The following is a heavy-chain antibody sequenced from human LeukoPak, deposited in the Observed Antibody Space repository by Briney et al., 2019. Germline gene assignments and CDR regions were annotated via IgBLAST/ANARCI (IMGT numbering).Heavy chain of an antibody. J-gene: IGHJ4*02. D-gene: IGHD6-19*01. CDR2: VYTDGNI. Sequence: GGSLRLSCTASGFTVSGDYMSWVRQAPGKGLEWVSVVYTDGNIYYADSVRGRFTISKDKSKNTVDLLLNNMSAEDTAVYYCARDSYSSGWYFDYWGQGTLVTVSS. CDR1: GFTVSGDY. CDR3: ARDSYSSGWYFDY. V-gene: IGHV3-53*01.